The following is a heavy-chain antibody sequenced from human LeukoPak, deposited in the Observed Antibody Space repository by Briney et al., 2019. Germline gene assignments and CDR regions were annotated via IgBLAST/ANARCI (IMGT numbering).Heavy chain of an antibody. J-gene: IGHJ4*02. CDR1: GGSINNYY. CDR2: IYYSGST. CDR3: ACSHIGYCSGGSCYYFDY. Sequence: SETLSLTCTVSGGSINNYYWSWVRQPPGKGLEWIGYIYYSGSTNYNPSLKSRVTISVDTSKNQFSLKLSSVTAADTAVYYCACSHIGYCSGGSCYYFDYWGQGTLVTVSS. D-gene: IGHD2-15*01. V-gene: IGHV4-59*08.